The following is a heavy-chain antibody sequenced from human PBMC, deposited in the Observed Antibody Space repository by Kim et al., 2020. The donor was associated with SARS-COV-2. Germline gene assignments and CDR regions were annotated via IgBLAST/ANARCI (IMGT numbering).Heavy chain of an antibody. CDR2: ISKDGSEK. CDR3: AKQLYFYDSSVHSDAFDI. D-gene: IGHD3-22*01. Sequence: GGSLRLSCAASGFPLRTYDMHWVRQAPGKGLEWVAVISKDGSEKYYADSVKGRFTVSRDNSKNTLFLQMNSLRPEDTAVYFCAKQLYFYDSSVHSDAFDIWGQGTRVIVSS. J-gene: IGHJ3*02. V-gene: IGHV3-30*18. CDR1: GFPLRTYD.